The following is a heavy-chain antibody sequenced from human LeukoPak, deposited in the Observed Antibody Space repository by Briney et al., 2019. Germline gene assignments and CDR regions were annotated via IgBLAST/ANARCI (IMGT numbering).Heavy chain of an antibody. CDR1: GFTFSSYG. D-gene: IGHD6-6*01. V-gene: IGHV3-30*02. CDR2: IRYDGSNK. CDR3: AKEGIRLVPFDY. Sequence: PGGSLRLSCAASGFTFSSYGMHWVRQAPGKGLEGVAFIRYDGSNKYYADSVKGRFTISRDNSKNTLYLQMNSLRAEDTAVYYCAKEGIRLVPFDYWGQGTLVTVSS. J-gene: IGHJ4*02.